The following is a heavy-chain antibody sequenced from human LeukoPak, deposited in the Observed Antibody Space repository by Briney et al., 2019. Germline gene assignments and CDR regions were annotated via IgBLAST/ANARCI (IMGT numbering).Heavy chain of an antibody. CDR2: IIPIFGTA. J-gene: IGHJ4*02. D-gene: IGHD4-17*01. V-gene: IGHV1-69*05. CDR3: ARPKTTVTPLWY. CDR1: GGTFSSYA. Sequence: ASVKVSCKASGGTFSSYAISWVRQAPGQGLEWMGGIIPIFGTANYAQKFQGRVTITTDESTSTAYMELSSLRSEDTAVYYCARPKTTVTPLWYWGQGTLVTVSS.